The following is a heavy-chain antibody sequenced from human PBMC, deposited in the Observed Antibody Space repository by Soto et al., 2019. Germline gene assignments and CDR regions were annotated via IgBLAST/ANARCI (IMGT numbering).Heavy chain of an antibody. CDR1: GGSISSGDYY. V-gene: IGHV4-30-4*01. CDR3: AINYGSGSYYNPSWLDP. D-gene: IGHD3-10*01. CDR2: IYYSGST. J-gene: IGHJ5*02. Sequence: PSETLSLTCTVSGGSISSGDYYWSWIRQPPGKGLEWIGYIYYSGSTYYNPSLKSRVTISVDTSKNQFSLKLSSVTAADTAVYYCAINYGSGSYYNPSWLDPWGQGTLVTVSS.